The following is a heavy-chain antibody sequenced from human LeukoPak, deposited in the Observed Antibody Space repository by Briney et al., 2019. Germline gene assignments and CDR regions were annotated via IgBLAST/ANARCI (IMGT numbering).Heavy chain of an antibody. Sequence: GGSLRLSCAVSGFSIGNHGMHWVRQAPDKGLEWVAMISHDGGAEYYGDSVKGRLTISRDNSENTLYLQMNGLRVEDTAVYYCARDWGSSGWYNWFDPWGQGTLVTVST. CDR2: ISHDGGAE. V-gene: IGHV3-30*03. CDR1: GFSIGNHG. D-gene: IGHD3-16*01. J-gene: IGHJ5*02. CDR3: ARDWGSSGWYNWFDP.